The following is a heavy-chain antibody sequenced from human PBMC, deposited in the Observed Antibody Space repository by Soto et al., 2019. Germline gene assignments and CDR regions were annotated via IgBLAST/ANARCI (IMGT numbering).Heavy chain of an antibody. J-gene: IGHJ6*02. Sequence: ASVKVSCKASGYTFTIYSMHWVRRAPGQRLEWMGWINAGNGNTKYSQKFQGRVTITRDTSASTAYMELSSLRSEDTAVYYCAREYSSSGRTNYGMDVWGQGTTVTVSS. CDR2: INAGNGNT. D-gene: IGHD6-6*01. CDR1: GYTFTIYS. CDR3: AREYSSSGRTNYGMDV. V-gene: IGHV1-3*01.